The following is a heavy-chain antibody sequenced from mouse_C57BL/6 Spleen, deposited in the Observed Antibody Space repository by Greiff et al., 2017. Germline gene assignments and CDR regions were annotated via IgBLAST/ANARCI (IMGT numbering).Heavy chain of an antibody. CDR1: GYAFSSSW. V-gene: IGHV1-82*01. CDR2: IYPGDGDT. D-gene: IGHD1-1*02. Sequence: VQLQQSGPELVKPGASVKISCKASGYAFSSSWMNWVKQRPGKGLEWIGRIYPGDGDTNYNGKFKGKATLTADKSSSTAYMQLSSLTSEDSAVYFCARSGVNGLDYWGQGTTLTVSS. CDR3: ARSGVNGLDY. J-gene: IGHJ2*01.